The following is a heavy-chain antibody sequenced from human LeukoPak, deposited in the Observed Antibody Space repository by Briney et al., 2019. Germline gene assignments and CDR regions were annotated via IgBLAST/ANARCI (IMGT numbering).Heavy chain of an antibody. CDR1: GFTFSSYS. D-gene: IGHD2-21*01. J-gene: IGHJ6*03. V-gene: IGHV3-21*01. Sequence: PGGSLRLSCAASGFTFSSYSFNWVRQAPGKGLEWVSSISSSSSYIYYADSVKGRFTISRDNAKNSLYLQMNSLRAEDTAVYFCARYSEVYYYVDVWGAGTTVIVSS. CDR2: ISSSSSYI. CDR3: ARYSEVYYYVDV.